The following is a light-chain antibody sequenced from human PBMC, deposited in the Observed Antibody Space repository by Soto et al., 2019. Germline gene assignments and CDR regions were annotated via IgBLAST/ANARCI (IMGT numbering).Light chain of an antibody. V-gene: IGKV1-5*01. J-gene: IGKJ1*01. Sequence: DIQMTQSPSSLSASVGDRVTITCRASQTISSWLAWYQQKPGKAPKLLIYAASSLQSGVPSRFSGSGSGTEFTLTISSLQPDDFATYYGQQYNNYATWTFGQGTKVDIK. CDR3: QQYNNYATWT. CDR2: AAS. CDR1: QTISSW.